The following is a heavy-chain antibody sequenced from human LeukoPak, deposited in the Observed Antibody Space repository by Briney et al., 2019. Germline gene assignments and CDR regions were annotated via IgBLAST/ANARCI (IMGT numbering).Heavy chain of an antibody. CDR3: ARKRGYSYGPFDY. CDR2: IVQDGSEK. CDR1: GFTFSSYW. J-gene: IGHJ4*02. D-gene: IGHD5-18*01. Sequence: GGSLRLSCAASGFTFSSYWMSWVRQAPGKGLEWVANIVQDGSEKYYVDSVKGRFTISRDNAKNSLYLQMNSLRAEDTAVYYCARKRGYSYGPFDYWGQGTLVTVSS. V-gene: IGHV3-7*01.